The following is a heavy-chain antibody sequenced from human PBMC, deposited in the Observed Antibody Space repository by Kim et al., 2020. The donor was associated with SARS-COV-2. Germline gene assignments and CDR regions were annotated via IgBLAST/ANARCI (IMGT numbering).Heavy chain of an antibody. CDR3: ARAVRGSAFGVVIIRAYYMDV. V-gene: IGHV1-8*01. J-gene: IGHJ6*03. D-gene: IGHD3-3*01. CDR1: GYTFTSYD. Sequence: ASVKVSCKASGYTFTSYDINWVRQATGQGLEWMGWMNPNSGNTGYAQKFQGRVTMTRNTSISTAYMELISLRSEDTAVYYCARAVRGSAFGVVIIRAYYMDVWGKGTTVTVSS. CDR2: MNPNSGNT.